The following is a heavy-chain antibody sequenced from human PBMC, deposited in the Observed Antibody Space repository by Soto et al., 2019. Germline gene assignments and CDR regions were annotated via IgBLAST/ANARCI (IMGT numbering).Heavy chain of an antibody. CDR3: ARHLYDNRNYLDALDV. Sequence: YLKISCNVSGYRFTTFWISWVRQMPEKGLEWMGRLDPADSFTNYSPSFQGHVTISVDKSINTAYLQWSSLKASDTAIYYCARHLYDNRNYLDALDVWGQGTMVTVSS. CDR2: LDPADSFT. V-gene: IGHV5-10-1*01. J-gene: IGHJ3*01. CDR1: GYRFTTFW. D-gene: IGHD3-22*01.